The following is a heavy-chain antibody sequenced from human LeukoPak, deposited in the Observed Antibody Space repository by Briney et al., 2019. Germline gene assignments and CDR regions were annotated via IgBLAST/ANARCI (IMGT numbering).Heavy chain of an antibody. J-gene: IGHJ6*03. D-gene: IGHD2-15*01. CDR2: INQDESAK. CDR3: ARVLRYCSGGNCYSGGLGYMDV. Sequence: PGGSLRLSCEASEFIFSRFWMSWVRQAPGKGLEWVASINQDESAKFYVDSVRGRFTISRDNAKNSLFLQMNSLRAEDTAVYYCARVLRYCSGGNCYSGGLGYMDVWGKGTTVTISS. CDR1: EFIFSRFW. V-gene: IGHV3-7*03.